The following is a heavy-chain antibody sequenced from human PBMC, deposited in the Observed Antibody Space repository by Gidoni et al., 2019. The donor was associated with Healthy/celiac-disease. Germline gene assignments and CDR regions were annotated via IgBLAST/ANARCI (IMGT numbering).Heavy chain of an antibody. CDR1: GFPVSSHY. J-gene: IGHJ6*02. CDR3: ARAGQQLVRRGLYYYGMDV. D-gene: IGHD6-13*01. CDR2: IYSGGST. Sequence: EVQLVESGGGLIQPGGSLRLSCSASGFPVSSHYMSWVRQAPGKGLEWVSVIYSGGSTYYADSVKGRFTISRDNSKNTLYLQMNSLRAEDTAVYYCARAGQQLVRRGLYYYGMDVWGQGTTVTVSS. V-gene: IGHV3-53*01.